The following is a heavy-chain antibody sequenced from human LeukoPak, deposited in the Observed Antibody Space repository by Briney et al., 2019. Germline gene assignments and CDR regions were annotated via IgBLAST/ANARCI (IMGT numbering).Heavy chain of an antibody. J-gene: IGHJ4*02. V-gene: IGHV3-23*01. Sequence: GGSLRLSCAASGFTFSSYAMTWVRQGPGKGLEWVSTISSSGGNTYNADSVKGRFTMSRDNSKNTLYLQMNSLRAEDTAVYYCARRAASSGYYFDQWGQGTLVTVSS. D-gene: IGHD6-19*01. CDR3: ARRAASSGYYFDQ. CDR2: ISSSGGNT. CDR1: GFTFSSYA.